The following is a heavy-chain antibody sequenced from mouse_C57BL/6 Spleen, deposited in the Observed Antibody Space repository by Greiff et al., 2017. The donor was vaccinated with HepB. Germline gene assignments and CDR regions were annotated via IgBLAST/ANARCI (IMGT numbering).Heavy chain of an antibody. J-gene: IGHJ2*01. CDR2: IYPGDGDT. CDR3: ARGGDGSVDY. Sequence: VMLVESGAELVKPGASVKISCKASGYAFSSYWMNWVKQRPGKGLEWIGQIYPGDGDTNYNGKFKGKATLTADKSSSTAYMQLSSLTSEDSAVYFCARGGDGSVDYWGQGTTLTVSS. D-gene: IGHD3-3*01. CDR1: GYAFSSYW. V-gene: IGHV1-80*01.